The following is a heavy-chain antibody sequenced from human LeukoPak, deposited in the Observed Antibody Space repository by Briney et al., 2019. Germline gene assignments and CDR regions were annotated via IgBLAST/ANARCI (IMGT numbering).Heavy chain of an antibody. J-gene: IGHJ3*02. V-gene: IGHV3-53*01. CDR1: GFTFDTYA. CDR3: ARDSTRSAFDI. Sequence: PGESLRLSCAASGFTFDTYAMSWVRQAPGKGLEWVSVIKSGGGTYYADSVKGRFTISRDNPKNALYLQMNSLRAEDTAIYYCARDSTRSAFDIWGQGTMVTVSS. CDR2: IKSGGGT.